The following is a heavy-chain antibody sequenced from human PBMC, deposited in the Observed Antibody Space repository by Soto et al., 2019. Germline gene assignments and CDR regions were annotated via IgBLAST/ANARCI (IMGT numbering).Heavy chain of an antibody. CDR1: GYTFTNYD. Sequence: QVQLVQSGAEVKKPGASVKVSCKASGYTFTNYDISWVRQAPGRGLEWMGWISAYNCNTNYAQKLQGRVTMTTDTYESTAYMELRSLRSDDTDVYYWARDPMTTVIPTSDYYYGMDVWGQGTTVTVAS. J-gene: IGHJ6*02. CDR2: ISAYNCNT. V-gene: IGHV1-18*01. D-gene: IGHD4-17*01. CDR3: ARDPMTTVIPTSDYYYGMDV.